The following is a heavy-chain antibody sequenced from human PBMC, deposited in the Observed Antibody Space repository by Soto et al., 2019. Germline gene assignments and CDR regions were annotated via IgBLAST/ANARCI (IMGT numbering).Heavy chain of an antibody. J-gene: IGHJ6*02. CDR1: GDSISRGYY. Sequence: PSETLSLTCAVSGDSISRGYYWAWIRQPPGKGLEYIGSIYHSGTTYYNPSLMSRVTISVDTSKNQFSLNLRSVTAADTAVYYCARWITYYYGMDVWGQGTTVTVSS. D-gene: IGHD2-2*03. CDR3: ARWITYYYGMDV. V-gene: IGHV4-38-2*01. CDR2: IYHSGTT.